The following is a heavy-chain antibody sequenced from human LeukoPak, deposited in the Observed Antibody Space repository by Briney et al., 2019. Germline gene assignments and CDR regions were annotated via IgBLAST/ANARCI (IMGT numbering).Heavy chain of an antibody. CDR3: VQDSYAISSSGSTFAS. CDR1: GFIFEDYA. D-gene: IGHD2-2*01. CDR2: ITSNSGYV. V-gene: IGHV3-9*03. Sequence: PGGSLRLSCTVSGFIFEDYAMHWVRHVPGEGLEWVSSITSNSGYVAYADSVKGRFSISRDNAKNSLYLQMNSLRTEDMAVYYCVQDSYAISSSGSTFASWGQGTLVTVSS. J-gene: IGHJ4*02.